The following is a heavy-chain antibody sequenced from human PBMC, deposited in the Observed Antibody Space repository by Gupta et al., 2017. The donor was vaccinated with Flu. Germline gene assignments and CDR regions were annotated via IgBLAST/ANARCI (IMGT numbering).Heavy chain of an antibody. J-gene: IGHJ4*02. CDR2: ISYDGSNK. CDR1: GFTFSSYG. V-gene: IGHV3-30*18. D-gene: IGHD3-3*01. CDR3: AKDWGRNYDFWSGYYRY. Sequence: QVQLVESGGGVVQPGRSLRLSCAASGFTFSSYGMHRARPAPGKGLEWVAVISYDGSNKYYADSVKGRFTISRDNSKNTLYLQMNSLRAEDTAVYYCAKDWGRNYDFWSGYYRYWGQGTLVTVSS.